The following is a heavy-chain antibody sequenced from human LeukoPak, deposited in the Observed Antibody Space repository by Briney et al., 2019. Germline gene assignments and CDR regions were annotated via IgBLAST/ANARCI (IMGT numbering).Heavy chain of an antibody. CDR3: AGEPAAASSLDY. CDR2: VFGGGST. Sequence: SETLSLTCSVSGGSINSNNIYWSWIRQPPGKGLEWIGYVFGGGSTFYKPSLGSRVTMSMDTSKNQFSLRLNSVTAADTAIYYCAGEPAAASSLDYWGLGALVTVSS. V-gene: IGHV4-30-2*01. CDR1: GGSINSNNIY. J-gene: IGHJ4*02. D-gene: IGHD2-2*01.